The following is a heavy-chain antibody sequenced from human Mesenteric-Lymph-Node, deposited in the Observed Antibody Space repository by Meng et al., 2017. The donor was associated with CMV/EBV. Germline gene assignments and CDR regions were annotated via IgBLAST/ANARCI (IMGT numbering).Heavy chain of an antibody. J-gene: IGHJ4*02. Sequence: FSLSTSGVGVGWIRQPPGKALEWLALIYWDDDKRYSPSLKSRLTITKDTSKNQVVLTMTNMDPVDTATYYCAHSPPFGYDLHYFDYWGQGTLVTVSS. CDR3: AHSPPFGYDLHYFDY. CDR2: IYWDDDK. V-gene: IGHV2-5*02. CDR1: FSLSTSGVG. D-gene: IGHD3-10*01.